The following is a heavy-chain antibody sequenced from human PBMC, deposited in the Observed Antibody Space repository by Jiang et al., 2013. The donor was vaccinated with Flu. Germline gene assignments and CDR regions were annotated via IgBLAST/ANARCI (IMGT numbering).Heavy chain of an antibody. CDR3: TRDVGSEYSSSWYGSYYYYGMDV. J-gene: IGHJ6*02. V-gene: IGHV3-49*04. CDR2: IRSKAYGGTT. Sequence: VESGGGLVQPGRSLRLSCTASGFTFGDYAMSWVRQAPGKGLEWVGFIRSKAYGGTTEYAASVKGRFTISRDDSKSIAYLQMNSLKTEDTAVYYCTRDVGSEYSSSWYGSYYYYGMDVWGQGTTVTVSS. D-gene: IGHD6-13*01. CDR1: GFTFGDYA.